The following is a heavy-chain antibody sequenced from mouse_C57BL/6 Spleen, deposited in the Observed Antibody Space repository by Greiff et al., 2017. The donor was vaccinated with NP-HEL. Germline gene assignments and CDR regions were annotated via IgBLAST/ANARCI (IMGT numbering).Heavy chain of an antibody. CDR3: ARQRGTGRVFAY. Sequence: EVKLVESGGDLVKPGGSLKLSCAASGFTFSSYGMSWVRQTPDKRLEWVATISSGGSYTYYPDSVKGRFTISRDNAKNTLYLQMSSLKSEDTAMYYCARQRGTGRVFAYWGQGTLVTVSA. V-gene: IGHV5-6*01. J-gene: IGHJ3*01. D-gene: IGHD4-1*01. CDR2: ISSGGSYT. CDR1: GFTFSSYG.